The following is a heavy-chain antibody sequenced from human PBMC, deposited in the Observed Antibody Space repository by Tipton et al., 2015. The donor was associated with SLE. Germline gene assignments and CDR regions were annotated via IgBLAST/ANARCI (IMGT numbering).Heavy chain of an antibody. V-gene: IGHV4-39*07. CDR1: GGSISSSSSYY. CDR2: IYHRGST. D-gene: IGHD1-26*01. CDR3: ARGGSYFGP. Sequence: TLSLTCAVYGGSISSSSSYYWAWIRQPPGKGVEWIGEIYHRGSTNYNPSLKSRVTISVDTSKNQFSLKLKSVTAADTAVYFCARGGSYFGPWGQGTLVTVSS. J-gene: IGHJ5*02.